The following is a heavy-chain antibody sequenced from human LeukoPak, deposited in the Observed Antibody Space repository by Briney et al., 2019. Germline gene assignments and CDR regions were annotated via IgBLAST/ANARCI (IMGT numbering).Heavy chain of an antibody. V-gene: IGHV4-39*01. CDR3: ARLVGVAGTIDY. D-gene: IGHD6-19*01. Sequence: PSETLSLTCTVSGGSISSSSYYWGWIRQPPGKGLEWIGSIYYSGSTYYNPSLKSRVTISVDTSKNQFSLKLSSVTAADTAAYYCARLVGVAGTIDYWGQGTLVTVSS. CDR2: IYYSGST. J-gene: IGHJ4*02. CDR1: GGSISSSSYY.